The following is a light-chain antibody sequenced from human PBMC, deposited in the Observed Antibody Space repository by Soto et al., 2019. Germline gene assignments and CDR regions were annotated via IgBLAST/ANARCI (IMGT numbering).Light chain of an antibody. CDR3: CSYAGSSTHYV. V-gene: IGLV2-23*02. CDR2: DVS. J-gene: IGLJ1*01. Sequence: QSALTQPASVSGSPGQSITISCTGTSSDIGGYKYVSWYQQHPGKAPKLMIYDVSKRPSGVSNRFSGSKSGNTASLTISGLQAEDEADYYCCSYAGSSTHYVFGTGTKVTVL. CDR1: SSDIGGYKY.